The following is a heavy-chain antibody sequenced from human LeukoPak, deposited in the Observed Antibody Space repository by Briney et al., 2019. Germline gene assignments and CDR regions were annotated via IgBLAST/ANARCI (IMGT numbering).Heavy chain of an antibody. D-gene: IGHD1-26*01. J-gene: IGHJ3*02. CDR1: GYSFTSYW. CDR2: IDPSDSYT. Sequence: GESLEISCKGSGYSFTSYWISWVRQMPGKGLEWMGRIDPSDSYTNYSPSFQGHVTISADKSISTAYLQWSSLKASDTAMYYCAGSRPYSGGPGDAFDIWGQGTMVTVSS. V-gene: IGHV5-10-1*01. CDR3: AGSRPYSGGPGDAFDI.